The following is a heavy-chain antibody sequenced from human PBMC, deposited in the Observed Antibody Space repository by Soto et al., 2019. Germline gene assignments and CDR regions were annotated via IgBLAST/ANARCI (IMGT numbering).Heavy chain of an antibody. D-gene: IGHD5-18*01. V-gene: IGHV1-69*13. CDR2: IIPIFGTA. CDR1: GGTFSSYA. Sequence: SVKVSCKASGGTFSSYAISWVLQAPGRGLEWMGGIIPIFGTANYAQKFQGRVTITADESTSTAYMELSSLRSEDTAVYYCARDRGSGYSYGHTFDYWGQGTLVTVSS. CDR3: ARDRGSGYSYGHTFDY. J-gene: IGHJ4*02.